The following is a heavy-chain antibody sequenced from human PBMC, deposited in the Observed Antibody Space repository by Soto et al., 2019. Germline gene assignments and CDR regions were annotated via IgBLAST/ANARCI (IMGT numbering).Heavy chain of an antibody. D-gene: IGHD2-15*01. CDR1: GLSLNSYG. Sequence: PGGSLRLSCAASGLSLNSYGMTWVRQDTGKGLEWVSGISGSGDYTLYADTVKGRFTISRDNSKNTLYLQMNSLRAEDTAVYCCANSVRCCSRDNCFSAWGLGTPVTVSS. J-gene: IGHJ5*02. V-gene: IGHV3-23*01. CDR2: ISGSGDYT. CDR3: ANSVRCCSRDNCFSA.